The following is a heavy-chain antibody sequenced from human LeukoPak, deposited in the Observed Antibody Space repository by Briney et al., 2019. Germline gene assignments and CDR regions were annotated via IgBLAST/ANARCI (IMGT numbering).Heavy chain of an antibody. CDR3: ARANFLYCSSTSCLFDY. CDR1: GYTFTGYY. Sequence: GASVKVSCKASGYTFTGYYMHWVRQASGQGLEWMGWINPNSGGTNYAQKFQGRVTMTRDTSISTAYMELSRLRSDDTAVYYCARANFLYCSSTSCLFDYWGQGTLVTVSS. V-gene: IGHV1-2*02. CDR2: INPNSGGT. J-gene: IGHJ4*02. D-gene: IGHD2-2*01.